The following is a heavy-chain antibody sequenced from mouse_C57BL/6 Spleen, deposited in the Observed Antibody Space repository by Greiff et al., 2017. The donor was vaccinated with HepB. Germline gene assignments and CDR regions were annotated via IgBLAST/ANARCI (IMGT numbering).Heavy chain of an antibody. J-gene: IGHJ2*01. CDR3: ARGSSGYHFDY. V-gene: IGHV1-59*01. D-gene: IGHD3-2*02. CDR1: GYTFTSYW. Sequence: QVQLQQPGAELVRPGTSVKLSCKASGYTFTSYWMHWVKQRPGQGLEWIGVIDPSDSYTNYNQKFKGKATLTVDTSSSTAYMQLSSLTSEDSAVYYCARGSSGYHFDYWGQGTTLTVSS. CDR2: IDPSDSYT.